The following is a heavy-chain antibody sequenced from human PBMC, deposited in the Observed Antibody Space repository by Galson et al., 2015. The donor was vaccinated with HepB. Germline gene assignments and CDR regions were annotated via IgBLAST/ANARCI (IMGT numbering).Heavy chain of an antibody. Sequence: SLRLSCAASGFTFSSYGMHWVRQAPGKGLEWVAVIWYDGSNKYYADSVKGRFTISRDNSKNTLYLQMNSLRAEDTAVYYCARGRTGGVRGVPYYFDYWGQGTLVTVSS. CDR3: ARGRTGGVRGVPYYFDY. V-gene: IGHV3-33*08. D-gene: IGHD3-10*01. CDR1: GFTFSSYG. CDR2: IWYDGSNK. J-gene: IGHJ4*02.